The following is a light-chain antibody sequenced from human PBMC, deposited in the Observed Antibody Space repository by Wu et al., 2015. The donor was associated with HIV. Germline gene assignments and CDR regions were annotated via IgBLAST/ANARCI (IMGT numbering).Light chain of an antibody. Sequence: DIVLTQSPGTLSLSVGERATLSRRASQSISNNFLAWSQQKPGQAPRLLIFGAANRATGIPDRFSGSGSGADFTLTISRLEPEDFAVYFCQLYGHSLLFGGGSKLEIK. CDR1: QSISNNF. J-gene: IGKJ4*01. CDR3: QLYGHSLL. CDR2: GAA. V-gene: IGKV3-20*01.